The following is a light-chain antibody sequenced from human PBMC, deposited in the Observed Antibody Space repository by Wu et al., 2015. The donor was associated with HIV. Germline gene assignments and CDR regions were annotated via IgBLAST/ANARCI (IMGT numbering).Light chain of an antibody. V-gene: IGKV3-11*01. CDR2: DAS. Sequence: EIVLTQSPATLSLSPGERATLSCRASQSVRNYLAWFQQKPGQAPRLLIHDASNRATGIPARFSGSGSGTDFTLTISSLEPEDFALYYCQQRSNWPWTFGQGTKVEFK. J-gene: IGKJ1*01. CDR3: QQRSNWPWT. CDR1: QSVRNY.